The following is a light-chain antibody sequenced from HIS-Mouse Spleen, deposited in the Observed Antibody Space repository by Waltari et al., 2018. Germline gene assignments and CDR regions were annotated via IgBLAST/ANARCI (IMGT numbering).Light chain of an antibody. CDR1: SSDVGSYNL. CDR3: CSYAGSSTLV. CDR2: EGS. V-gene: IGLV2-23*01. Sequence: QSALTQPASVSGSPGQSITISCTGTSSDVGSYNLVSWYQQHPGKDPKLMIYEGSKRPSGVSNRFSGSKSGKTASLTISGLQAEDEADYYCCSYAGSSTLVFGGGTKLTVL. J-gene: IGLJ2*01.